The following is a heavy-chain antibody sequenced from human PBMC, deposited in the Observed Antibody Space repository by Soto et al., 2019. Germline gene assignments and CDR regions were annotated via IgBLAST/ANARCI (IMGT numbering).Heavy chain of an antibody. J-gene: IGHJ4*02. CDR2: ISPGGDII. CDR3: TSDPRISDF. D-gene: IGHD3-3*01. CDR1: GFSLRDSY. V-gene: IGHV3-11*01. Sequence: PGGPLRLSCAASGFSLRDSYMTWIRQAPGKGLELVSSISPGGDIIKYVDPARGRFTISRDNATHPLILHITSLRAQAPPVFSCTSDPRISDFWGQGTLVTVSS.